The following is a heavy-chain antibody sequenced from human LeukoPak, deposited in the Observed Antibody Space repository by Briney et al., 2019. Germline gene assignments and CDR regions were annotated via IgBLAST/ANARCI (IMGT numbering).Heavy chain of an antibody. V-gene: IGHV3-23*01. CDR1: GFTFSSYA. J-gene: IGHJ4*01. Sequence: TGGSLRLSCAACGFTFSSYAMRGLRPAPGEGLEWVSAISGSGGSTYYADSVKGRFTISRDNSKNTLYLQMNSLRAEDTAVYYCAKLFCSSTSCYNLDYWGKGTLVTVA. CDR3: AKLFCSSTSCYNLDY. CDR2: ISGSGGST. D-gene: IGHD2-2*02.